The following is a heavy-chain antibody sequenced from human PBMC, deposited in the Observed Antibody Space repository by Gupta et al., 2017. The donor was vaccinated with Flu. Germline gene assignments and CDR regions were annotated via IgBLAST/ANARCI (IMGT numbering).Heavy chain of an antibody. V-gene: IGHV1-18*04. CDR1: GYTFSNYG. D-gene: IGHD3-22*01. CDR3: ARQFYYDSRGDF. CDR2: ISPYNGDT. J-gene: IGHJ4*02. Sequence: QVQLVQSGAEVKKPGASVRVSCKTSGYTFSNYGLTWVRQAPGQGLEWMGWISPYNGDTNYAQNLQGRVTMTTDTSTKTAYMELRNLRTDDTAVYYCARQFYYDSRGDFWGQGTLVTVSS.